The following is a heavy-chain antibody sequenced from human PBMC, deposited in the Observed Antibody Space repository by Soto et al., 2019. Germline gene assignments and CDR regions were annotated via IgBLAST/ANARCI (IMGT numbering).Heavy chain of an antibody. J-gene: IGHJ4*02. V-gene: IGHV3-15*01. CDR2: IKTNSDGGTV. D-gene: IGHD2-2*01. CDR1: GFTFSNAW. CDR3: ATVYCATTSCYAPFDY. Sequence: EVHLVESGGGLVKAGGSLRLSCAASGFTFSNAWMSWVRQAPGKGLEWSGRIKTNSDGGTVDYASPVKGRFTISRDDSKSMLYLDLNSLKTEDTGVYFCATVYCATTSCYAPFDYWGKGTLVTVSS.